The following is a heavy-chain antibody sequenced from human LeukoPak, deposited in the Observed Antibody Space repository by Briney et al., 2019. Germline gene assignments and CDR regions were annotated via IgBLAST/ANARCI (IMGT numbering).Heavy chain of an antibody. J-gene: IGHJ4*02. V-gene: IGHV3-53*01. D-gene: IGHD4-23*01. CDR1: GFTVSSNY. CDR3: ASESPLYYGGNSEF. CDR2: ICGGDTT. Sequence: GGSLRLSCAVSGFTVSSNYMSWVRQAPGKGLEWVSGICGGDTTYYADSVKGRFTISRDNSKNTLYLQMNSLRADDTAVYYCASESPLYYGGNSEFWGQGTLVTVSS.